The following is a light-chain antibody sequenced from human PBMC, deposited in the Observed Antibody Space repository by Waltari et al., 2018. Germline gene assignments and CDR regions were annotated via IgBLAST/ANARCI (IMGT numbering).Light chain of an antibody. CDR1: SSDVGSNH. CDR2: DVS. CDR3: SSYITSSTL. Sequence: QSALTQPASVSGSPGQSITIPCTATSSDVGSNHVSWYQQFPGKAPKLVIYDVSHRPSGVSNRFSGSKSGNTASLTISGLQAEDEADYLCSSYITSSTLFGGGTKLTVL. V-gene: IGLV2-14*01. J-gene: IGLJ2*01.